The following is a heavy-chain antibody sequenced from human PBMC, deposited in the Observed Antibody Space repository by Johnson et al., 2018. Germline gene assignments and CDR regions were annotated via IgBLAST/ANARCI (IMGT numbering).Heavy chain of an antibody. V-gene: IGHV3-21*01. CDR3: ARDLSGGSLWGYYYYYMDV. CDR2: IRSSSSYI. CDR1: GFTFSSYS. J-gene: IGHJ6*03. D-gene: IGHD2-15*01. Sequence: VQLVQSGGGLVKPGGSLRLSCAASGFTFSSYSMNWVRQAPGTGLEWVSSIRSSSSYIYYADSVKGRFTNSSDNAKNSLYLPMNSLRAEDTAVYYCARDLSGGSLWGYYYYYMDVWGKGTTVTVSS.